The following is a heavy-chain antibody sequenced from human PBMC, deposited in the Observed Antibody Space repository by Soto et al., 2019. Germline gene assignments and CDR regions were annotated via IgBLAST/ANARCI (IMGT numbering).Heavy chain of an antibody. CDR3: ARDSSPAIYGVDTLTHFDH. V-gene: IGHV6-1*01. Sequence: SQTLSLTCAISGDSVSSNSATWNWIRQSPSRGLEWLGRTYYRSKWYNDYAVSVKSRITINPDTSKNQFSLQLNSVTPEDTAVYYCARDSSPAIYGVDTLTHFDHWGQGTLVTVSS. J-gene: IGHJ4*02. CDR2: TYYRSKWYN. D-gene: IGHD3-3*01. CDR1: GDSVSSNSAT.